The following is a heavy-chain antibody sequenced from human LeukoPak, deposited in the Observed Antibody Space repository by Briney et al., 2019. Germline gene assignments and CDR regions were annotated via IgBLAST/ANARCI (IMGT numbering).Heavy chain of an antibody. D-gene: IGHD3-3*01. Sequence: GGSLRLSCAASGFTFSSYAMSWVRQAPGKGLEWVSGISGGADNTYYADSVKGRFTISRDNSKNTLYLQTSSLRAEDTAVYYCSKHGSGNPYYFDYWGQGTLVTVSS. CDR3: SKHGSGNPYYFDY. CDR1: GFTFSSYA. V-gene: IGHV3-23*01. CDR2: ISGGADNT. J-gene: IGHJ4*02.